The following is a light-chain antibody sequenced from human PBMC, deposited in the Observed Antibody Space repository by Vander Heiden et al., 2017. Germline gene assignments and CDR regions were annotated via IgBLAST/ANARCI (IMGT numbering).Light chain of an antibody. CDR3: RQYYTYPWT. J-gene: IGKJ1*01. Sequence: AIRITQSPSSLSASTGDRVTITCRASQDISSYLAWYQQQPGKAPKLLIYVASTLLSGVPSRFSGSSSGTEFSLPISSLQSEDYATYYCRQYYTYPWTFGQGTKVEIK. V-gene: IGKV1-8*01. CDR1: QDISSY. CDR2: VAS.